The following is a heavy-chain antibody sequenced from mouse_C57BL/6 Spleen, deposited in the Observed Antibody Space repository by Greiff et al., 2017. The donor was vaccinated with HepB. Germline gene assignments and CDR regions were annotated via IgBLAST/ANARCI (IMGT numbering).Heavy chain of an antibody. D-gene: IGHD1-1*01. CDR1: GYTFTDYN. J-gene: IGHJ1*03. CDR3: ARAADFDYGSSFKDWYFDV. V-gene: IGHV1-22*01. CDR2: INPNNGGT. Sequence: EVQLQQSGPELVKPGASVKMSCKASGYTFTDYNMHWVKQSHGKSLEWIGYINPNNGGTSYNQKFKGKATLTVNKSSSTAYMELRSLTSEDSAVYYCARAADFDYGSSFKDWYFDVWGTGTTVTVSS.